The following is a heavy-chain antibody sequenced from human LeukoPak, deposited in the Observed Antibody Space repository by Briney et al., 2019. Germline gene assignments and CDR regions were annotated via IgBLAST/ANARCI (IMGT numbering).Heavy chain of an antibody. CDR2: FDPEDGET. J-gene: IGHJ4*02. CDR1: GYTLTELS. D-gene: IGHD3-3*01. V-gene: IGHV1-24*01. CDR3: ATGGSDFWHIISFDY. Sequence: ASVKVSCKVSGYTLTELSMRWVRQAPGKGLEWMGGFDPEDGETIYAQKFQGRVTMTEDTSTDTAYMELSSLRSEDTAVYYCATGGSDFWHIISFDYWGQGTLVTVSS.